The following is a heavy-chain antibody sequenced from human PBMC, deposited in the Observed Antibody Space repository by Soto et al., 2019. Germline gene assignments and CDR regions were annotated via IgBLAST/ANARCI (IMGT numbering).Heavy chain of an antibody. V-gene: IGHV4-4*02. CDR1: GGTVASSHW. Sequence: QVQLQESGPRLVKPSGSLSLTCGVSGGTVASSHWWSWVRQSPGGGLEWIGNVYHTGDTNFNPSLQSRVTISVDKSNNQFSLRLNSLTAADTAVYFCAREIVTAGGNNDFDPWGTGTLVPVSS. J-gene: IGHJ5*02. CDR3: AREIVTAGGNNDFDP. D-gene: IGHD2-21*02. CDR2: VYHTGDT.